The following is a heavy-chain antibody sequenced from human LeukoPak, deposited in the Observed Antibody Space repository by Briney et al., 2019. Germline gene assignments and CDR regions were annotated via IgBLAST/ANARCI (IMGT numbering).Heavy chain of an antibody. CDR2: ITSDSDTR. CDR1: GFTFSSRS. Sequence: GGSLRLSCAASGFTFSSRSMSWVRQAPGKGLEWVSYITSDSDTRHYADSVRGRFTISRDNAKNSLYLQMNSLRAEDTAVYYCARELTTVTTRSYYYGMDVWGQGTTVTVSS. D-gene: IGHD4-17*01. J-gene: IGHJ6*02. V-gene: IGHV3-48*04. CDR3: ARELTTVTTRSYYYGMDV.